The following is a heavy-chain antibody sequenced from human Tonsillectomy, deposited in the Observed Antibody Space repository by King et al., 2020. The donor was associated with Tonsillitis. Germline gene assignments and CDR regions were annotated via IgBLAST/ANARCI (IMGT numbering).Heavy chain of an antibody. V-gene: IGHV1-2*02. Sequence: VQLVESGAEVKKPGASVKVSCKASGYTFTGYYMHWVRQAPGQGLEWMGWINPDSGDTDYAQKFQGRVTMIRDTSISTAYMELSRLRSDETAVYYCARERRSQLVYWGQGTLVTVSS. CDR3: ARERRSQLVY. CDR1: GYTFTGYY. J-gene: IGHJ4*02. CDR2: INPDSGDT. D-gene: IGHD6-13*01.